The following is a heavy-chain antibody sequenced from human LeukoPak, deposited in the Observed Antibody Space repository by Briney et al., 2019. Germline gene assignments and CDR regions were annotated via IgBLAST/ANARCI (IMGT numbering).Heavy chain of an antibody. J-gene: IGHJ4*02. D-gene: IGHD3-22*01. CDR1: GFTFSSYA. CDR2: ISGSGGST. CDR3: AKDSPSKWLLRPLNYFDY. Sequence: GGSLRLSCAASGFTFSSYAMSWVRQAPGKGLEWVSAISGSGGSTYYADSVKGRFTISRDNSKNTLYLQMNSLRAEDTAVYYCAKDSPSKWLLRPLNYFDYWGQGTLVTVAS. V-gene: IGHV3-23*01.